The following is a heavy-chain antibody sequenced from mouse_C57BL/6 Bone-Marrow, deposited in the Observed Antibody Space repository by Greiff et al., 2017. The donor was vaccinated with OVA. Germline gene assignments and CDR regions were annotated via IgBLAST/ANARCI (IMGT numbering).Heavy chain of an antibody. J-gene: IGHJ2*01. CDR2: ISSGGSYT. D-gene: IGHD1-1*01. Sequence: EVMLVESGGDLVKPGGSLKLSCAASGFTFSSYGMSWVRQTPDKRLEWVATISSGGSYTYYPDSVKGRFTISSDNAKNPLYLQMSSLHSDDTAMYYCARHVDYGSFFDYWGQGTTLTVSS. CDR1: GFTFSSYG. V-gene: IGHV5-6*02. CDR3: ARHVDYGSFFDY.